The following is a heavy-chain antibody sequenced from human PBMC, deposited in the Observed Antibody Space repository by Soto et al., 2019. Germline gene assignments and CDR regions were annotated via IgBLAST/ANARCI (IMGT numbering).Heavy chain of an antibody. D-gene: IGHD2-15*01. CDR3: ARIGRYCSGGSCYSIYYYGMDV. CDR1: GGSFSGYY. Sequence: PSVTLTLTCAVYGGSFSGYYWSWIRQPPGKRLEWLGEINHSGSTNYNPSLKSRVTISVDTSKNQFSLKLSSVTAADTAVYYCARIGRYCSGGSCYSIYYYGMDVWGQGTTVTVSS. CDR2: INHSGST. V-gene: IGHV4-34*01. J-gene: IGHJ6*02.